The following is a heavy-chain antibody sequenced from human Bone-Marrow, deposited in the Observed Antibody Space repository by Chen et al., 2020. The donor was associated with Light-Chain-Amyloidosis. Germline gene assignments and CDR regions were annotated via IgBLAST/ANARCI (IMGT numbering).Heavy chain of an antibody. V-gene: IGHV3-74*01. D-gene: IGHD3-9*01. CDR1: GFSFSTYW. CDR2: TNSSGTST. CDR3: ARTTLRYLDY. Sequence: EVLLVESGGEVVQPGGSLRLSCTAPGFSFSTYWMHWGRQSPGKGLVSVSRTNSSGTSTTYADSVKGRFTVSRDNTKNTMYLEMNSLRVEDTAVYYCARTTLRYLDYWGQGTLVTVSS. J-gene: IGHJ4*02.